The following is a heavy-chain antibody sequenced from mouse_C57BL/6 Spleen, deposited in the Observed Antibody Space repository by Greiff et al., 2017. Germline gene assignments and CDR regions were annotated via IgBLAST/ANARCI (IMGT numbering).Heavy chain of an antibody. CDR2: IYPGDGDT. D-gene: IGHD1-1*01. Sequence: QVHVKQSGAELVKPGASVKISCKASGYAFSSYWMNWVKQRPGKGLEWIGQIYPGDGDTNYNGKFKGKATLTADKSSSTSYMQLSSVTSEDSAVYFCAREVLRFFDYWGQGTTLTVSS. J-gene: IGHJ2*01. V-gene: IGHV1-80*01. CDR3: AREVLRFFDY. CDR1: GYAFSSYW.